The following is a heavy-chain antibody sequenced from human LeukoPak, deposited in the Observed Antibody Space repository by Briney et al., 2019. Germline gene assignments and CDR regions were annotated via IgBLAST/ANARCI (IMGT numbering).Heavy chain of an antibody. Sequence: ASVKVSCKASGYSFSSYGISWVRQAPGQGLEWMGWISAHNGNTNYAQNVQGRVTMTTDTSTGTAYMELRSLRSDDTAVYYCARLSYYYDSSGYYVVRYYYYGMDVWGQGTTVTVSS. CDR3: ARLSYYYDSSGYYVVRYYYYGMDV. V-gene: IGHV1-18*01. CDR1: GYSFSSYG. J-gene: IGHJ6*02. CDR2: ISAHNGNT. D-gene: IGHD3-22*01.